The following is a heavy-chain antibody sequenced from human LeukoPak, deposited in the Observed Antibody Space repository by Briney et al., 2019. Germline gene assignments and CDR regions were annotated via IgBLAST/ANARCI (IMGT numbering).Heavy chain of an antibody. CDR2: ISGSGGST. Sequence: GGSLRLSCAASGFTFSSYAMSWVRQAPGKGLEWVSAISGSGGSTYYADSVKGRFTISRDNSKNTMCLQMKSLRAEDTAVYYCAKWLYYDSSGYYCTGHFDYWGQGTLVTVSS. J-gene: IGHJ4*02. CDR3: AKWLYYDSSGYYCTGHFDY. D-gene: IGHD3-22*01. CDR1: GFTFSSYA. V-gene: IGHV3-23*01.